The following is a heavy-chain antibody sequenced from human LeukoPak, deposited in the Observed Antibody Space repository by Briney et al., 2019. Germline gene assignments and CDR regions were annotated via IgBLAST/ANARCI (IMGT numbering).Heavy chain of an antibody. D-gene: IGHD7-27*01. CDR1: GGTFSSYA. CDR2: IIPIFGTA. CDR3: ARTKLGIGGGYFDY. Sequence: ASVKVSCKASGGTFSSYAISWVRQAPGQGLEWMGRIIPIFGTANYAQKFQGRVTITTDESTSTAYMELSSLRSEDTAVYYCARTKLGIGGGYFDYWGRGTLVTVSS. V-gene: IGHV1-69*05. J-gene: IGHJ4*02.